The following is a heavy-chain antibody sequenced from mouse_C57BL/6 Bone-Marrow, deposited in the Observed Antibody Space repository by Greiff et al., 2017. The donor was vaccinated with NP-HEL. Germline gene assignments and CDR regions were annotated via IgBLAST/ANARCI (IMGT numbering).Heavy chain of an antibody. J-gene: IGHJ4*01. D-gene: IGHD1-1*01. V-gene: IGHV1-52*01. CDR2: IDPSDSET. Sequence: QVQLQQPGAELVRPGSSVKLSCKASGYTFTSYWMHWVKQRPIQGLEWIGNIDPSDSETHYNQKFKDKATLTVDNSSSTAYMQLSSLTSEDSAVYYCARGDYYGSSSLWAMDYWGQGTSVTVSS. CDR3: ARGDYYGSSSLWAMDY. CDR1: GYTFTSYW.